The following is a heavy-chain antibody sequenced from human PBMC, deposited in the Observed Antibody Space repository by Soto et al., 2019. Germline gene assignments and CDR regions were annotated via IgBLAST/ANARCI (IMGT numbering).Heavy chain of an antibody. CDR1: GFTFSSYG. D-gene: IGHD6-13*01. CDR3: ARDLRSDAFDI. V-gene: IGHV3-33*01. J-gene: IGHJ3*02. CDR2: IWYDGSNK. Sequence: QVQLVESGGGVVQPGRSLRLSCAASGFTFSSYGMHWVRQAPGKGLEWVAVIWYDGSNKYYADSVKGRFTISRDNSKNPLYLQMNSLRAEDTAVYYCARDLRSDAFDIWGQGTMVTVSS.